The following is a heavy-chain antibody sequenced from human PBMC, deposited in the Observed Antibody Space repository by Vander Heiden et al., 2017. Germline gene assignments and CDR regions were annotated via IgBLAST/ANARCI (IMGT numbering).Heavy chain of an antibody. CDR2: ISAYNGNT. CDR1: GYTFTSYG. D-gene: IGHD3-3*01. Sequence: QVQLVQSGAEVKKPGASVKVSCKASGYTFTSYGISWVRQAPGQGLEWMGWISAYNGNTNYAQKLQGRVTMTTDTSTSTAYMELRSLRSDDAAVYYCARDRPHGGYDFWSGIYYYYGMDVWGQGTTVTVSS. CDR3: ARDRPHGGYDFWSGIYYYYGMDV. J-gene: IGHJ6*02. V-gene: IGHV1-18*01.